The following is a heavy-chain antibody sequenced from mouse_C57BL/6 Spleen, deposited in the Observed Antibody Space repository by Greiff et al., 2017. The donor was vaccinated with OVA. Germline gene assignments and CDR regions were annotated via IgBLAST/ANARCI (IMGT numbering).Heavy chain of an antibody. Sequence: EVQGVESGGGLVQPKGSLKLSCAASGFTFNTYAMHWVRQAPGKGLEWVARIRSKSSNYATYYADSVKDRFTISRDDSQSMLYLQMNNLKTEDTAMYYCVRDGGDGSRYYAMDYWGQGTSVTVSS. J-gene: IGHJ4*01. CDR3: VRDGGDGSRYYAMDY. CDR1: GFTFNTYA. CDR2: IRSKSSNYAT. V-gene: IGHV10-3*01. D-gene: IGHD1-1*01.